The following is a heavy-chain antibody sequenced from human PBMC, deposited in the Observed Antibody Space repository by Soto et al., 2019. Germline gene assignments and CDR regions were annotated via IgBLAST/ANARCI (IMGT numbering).Heavy chain of an antibody. CDR3: AKDRAIIVKAGDAFDV. D-gene: IGHD3-16*02. CDR1: GFTLSMSA. CDR2: ISDSGGRT. Sequence: GGSLRLSCASSGFTLSMSAVNWVRHAPGNGLEWVSYISDSGGRTYYADSLQVRFTISRDGSKNTVSLQMDSLRAEDTAVYYCAKDRAIIVKAGDAFDVWGQGTQITVSS. V-gene: IGHV3-23*01. J-gene: IGHJ3*01.